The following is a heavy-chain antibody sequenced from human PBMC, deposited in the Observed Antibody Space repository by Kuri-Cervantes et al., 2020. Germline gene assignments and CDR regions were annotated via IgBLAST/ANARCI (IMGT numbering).Heavy chain of an antibody. D-gene: IGHD2-15*01. V-gene: IGHV3-30*03. Sequence: GGSLRLSCAASGFTFSSHGMHWVRQAPGKGLEWVAVVSYDGSHKCYADSLKGRFTISRGNTKNSLYLQMNSLRAEDTAVYYCARVGSRRGMDVWGQGTAVTVSS. J-gene: IGHJ6*02. CDR1: GFTFSSHG. CDR3: ARVGSRRGMDV. CDR2: VSYDGSHK.